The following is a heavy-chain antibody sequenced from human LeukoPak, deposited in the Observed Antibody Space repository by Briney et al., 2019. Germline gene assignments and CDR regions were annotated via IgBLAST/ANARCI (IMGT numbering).Heavy chain of an antibody. CDR1: GFTVSSNY. CDR3: ARDLLHYYDSSGYPTP. Sequence: PGGSLRLSCAASGFTVSSNYMSWVRQAPGKGLEWVSVIYSGGSTYYADSVKGRFTISRHNSKNTLYLQMNSLRAEDTAVYYCARDLLHYYDSSGYPTPWGQGTLVTVFS. D-gene: IGHD3-22*01. J-gene: IGHJ5*02. CDR2: IYSGGST. V-gene: IGHV3-53*04.